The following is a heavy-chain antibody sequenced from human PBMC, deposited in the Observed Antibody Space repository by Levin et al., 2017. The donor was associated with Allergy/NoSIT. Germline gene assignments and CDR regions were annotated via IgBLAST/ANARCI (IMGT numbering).Heavy chain of an antibody. CDR1: GGTFSSYA. J-gene: IGHJ4*02. D-gene: IGHD3-10*01. CDR2: IIPIFGTA. CDR3: ARKRWFGGNYFDY. V-gene: IGHV1-69*13. Sequence: ASVKVSCKASGGTFSSYAISWVRQAPGQGLEWMGGIIPIFGTANYAQKFQGRVTITADESTSTAYMELSSLRSEDTAVYYCARKRWFGGNYFDYWGQGTLVTVSS.